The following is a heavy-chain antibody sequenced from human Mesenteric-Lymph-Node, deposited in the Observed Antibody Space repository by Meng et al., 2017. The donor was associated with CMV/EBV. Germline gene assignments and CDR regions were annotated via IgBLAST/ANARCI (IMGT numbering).Heavy chain of an antibody. J-gene: IGHJ4*02. CDR2: IGACNGNT. CDR1: SYA. Sequence: SYASSWDRQGPGQGVGWMGWIGACNGNTNYAQNLQGRVTMTTDTSTSTAYMELRSMRSDDTAVYDCAGGLYDFCSGYHDAGGYFDYWGQGTLVTVSS. D-gene: IGHD3-3*01. CDR3: AGGLYDFCSGYHDAGGYFDY. V-gene: IGHV1-18*01.